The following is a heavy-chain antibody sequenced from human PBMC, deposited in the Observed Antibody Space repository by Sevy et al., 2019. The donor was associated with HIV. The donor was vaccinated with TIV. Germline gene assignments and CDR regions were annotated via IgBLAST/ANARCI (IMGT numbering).Heavy chain of an antibody. V-gene: IGHV3-15*01. J-gene: IGHJ4*02. Sequence: GGSLRLSCAVSEFTFNNAWISRVRQAPGKGLEWVGRIKTKTDGGTTDYAAPVKGRFTISRDDSKNTLYLQMNSLKIEDTAVYYCATETYCSSTTCPGSFDYWGQGTLVTVSS. D-gene: IGHD2-2*01. CDR3: ATETYCSSTTCPGSFDY. CDR1: EFTFNNAW. CDR2: IKTKTDGGTT.